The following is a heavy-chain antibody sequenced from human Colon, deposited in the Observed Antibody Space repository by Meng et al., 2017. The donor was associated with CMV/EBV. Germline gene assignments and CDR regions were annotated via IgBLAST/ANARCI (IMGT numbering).Heavy chain of an antibody. D-gene: IGHD5-12*01. CDR3: ARLLYGGSYYGMDV. V-gene: IGHV3-20*01. J-gene: IGHJ6*02. CDR2: FNWNGGST. Sequence: GESLKISCAASGFTFDDYGMSWVRQAPGKGLDWVSGFNWNGGSTGYADSVKGRFTISSGNAKNSLYLQMNSLRAEDTALYHCARLLYGGSYYGMDVWGQGTTVTVSS. CDR1: GFTFDDYG.